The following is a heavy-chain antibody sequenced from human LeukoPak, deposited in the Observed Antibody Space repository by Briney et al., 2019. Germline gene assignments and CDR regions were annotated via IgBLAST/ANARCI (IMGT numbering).Heavy chain of an antibody. D-gene: IGHD1-26*01. J-gene: IGHJ6*01. CDR3: AKDLVGGDSGSYYEVGELGIDV. Sequence: PGRSLRLSCAVSGFTFSSYGMHWVRQAPGKGLEWVAVISYDGSNKYYADSVKGRFTISRDKSKNTLYLQMNSLRAEDTAVYYCAKDLVGGDSGSYYEVGELGIDVWGQGTTVTVSS. V-gene: IGHV3-30*18. CDR1: GFTFSSYG. CDR2: ISYDGSNK.